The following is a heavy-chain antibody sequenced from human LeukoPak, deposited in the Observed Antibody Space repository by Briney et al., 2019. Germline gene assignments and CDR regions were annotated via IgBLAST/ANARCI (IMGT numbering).Heavy chain of an antibody. CDR2: VSAGGGNT. Sequence: GGSLRLSCAASRFTFSSYAMSWVRQAPGKGLEWVSAVSAGGGNTYYAGSVKGRFAISRDNSKNTLYLQMNSLRAEDTAVYYCAKDLTWNFGYFFDYWGQGTLSTVSS. CDR1: RFTFSSYA. V-gene: IGHV3-23*01. D-gene: IGHD1-7*01. J-gene: IGHJ4*02. CDR3: AKDLTWNFGYFFDY.